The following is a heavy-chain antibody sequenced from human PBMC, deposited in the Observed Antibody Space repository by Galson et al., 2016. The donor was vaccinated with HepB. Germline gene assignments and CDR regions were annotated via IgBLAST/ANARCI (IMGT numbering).Heavy chain of an antibody. CDR1: GFTFNTYT. J-gene: IGHJ4*02. Sequence: SLRLSCAASGFTFNTYTMTWARQAPGKGLEWVSSIGDRIGASGPFYADSVKGRFTISRDNSRNTLSLQMDRLRGDDTAVYCCVKVHGEPHWGQGTLVTVSS. CDR2: IGDRIGASGP. CDR3: VKVHGEPH. V-gene: IGHV3-23*01. D-gene: IGHD1-14*01.